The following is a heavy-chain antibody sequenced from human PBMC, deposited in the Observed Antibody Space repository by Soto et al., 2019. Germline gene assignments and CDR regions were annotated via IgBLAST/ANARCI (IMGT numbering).Heavy chain of an antibody. CDR2: ISDYNGNT. J-gene: IGHJ6*02. D-gene: IGHD2-21*01. V-gene: IGHV1-18*01. Sequence: ASVKASCKASGNTFTIDGISRVRPAPEQGLEWMGWISDYNGNTNYAQKLQGRVTMTTYTSTSTAHMELRSLRSDDTAVYYCARDRGRLLWWLSSTPYYSYGLDVWG. CDR1: GNTFTIDG. CDR3: ARDRGRLLWWLSSTPYYSYGLDV.